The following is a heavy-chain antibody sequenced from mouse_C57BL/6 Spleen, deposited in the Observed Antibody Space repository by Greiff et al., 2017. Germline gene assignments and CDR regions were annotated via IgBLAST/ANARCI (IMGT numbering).Heavy chain of an antibody. CDR2: INPNNGGT. D-gene: IGHD1-1*01. CDR3: ARSFTTVVRGDAMDY. CDR1: GYTFTDYN. J-gene: IGHJ4*01. Sequence: VQLQQSGPELVKPGASVKIPCKASGYTFTDYNMDWVKQSHGKSLEWIGDINPNNGGTIYNQKFKGKATLTVDKSSSTAYMELRSLTSEDTAVYYCARSFTTVVRGDAMDYWGQGTSVTVSS. V-gene: IGHV1-18*01.